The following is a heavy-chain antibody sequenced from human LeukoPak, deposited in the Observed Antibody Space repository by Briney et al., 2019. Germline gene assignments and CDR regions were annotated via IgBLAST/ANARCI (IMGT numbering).Heavy chain of an antibody. CDR2: ISHDGSNK. CDR3: ARGSPYYDSSAYYENFDF. V-gene: IGHV3-30-3*01. D-gene: IGHD3-22*01. Sequence: PGRSLRLSCAASGFTYSSYAMHWVRQAPGKGPEWVALISHDGSNKYYADSVKGRFTISRDNSKNTLYLQMNSLRAEDTAVYYCARGSPYYDSSAYYENFDFWGQGTLVTVSS. J-gene: IGHJ4*02. CDR1: GFTYSSYA.